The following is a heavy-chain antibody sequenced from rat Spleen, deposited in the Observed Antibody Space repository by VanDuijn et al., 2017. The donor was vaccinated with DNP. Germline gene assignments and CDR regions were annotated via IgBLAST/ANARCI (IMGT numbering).Heavy chain of an antibody. CDR2: VWSGGST. J-gene: IGHJ2*01. CDR1: GFSLTGYS. D-gene: IGHD1-6*01. Sequence: QVQLTESGPGLVQPSETLSLTCAVSGFSLTGYSVFWVRQPPGKGLEWIGAVWSGGSTAYNSALKSRLSISRDTSKSQVFLKMNSLQTEDTAMYFCARSRYVYYGPDYWGQGVMVTVSS. V-gene: IGHV2-15*01. CDR3: ARSRYVYYGPDY.